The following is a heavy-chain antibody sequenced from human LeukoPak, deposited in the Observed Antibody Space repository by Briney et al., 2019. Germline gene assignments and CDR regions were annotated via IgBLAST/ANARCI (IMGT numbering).Heavy chain of an antibody. CDR1: GYSISSGYY. CDR3: ARYHCSTTSCINYFDY. V-gene: IGHV4-38-2*01. CDR2: IYRSGST. J-gene: IGHJ4*02. Sequence: PSVTLSLTCAVSGYSISSGYYWGWIRQPPGKGLEWIGSIYRSGSTYYNPSLKSRVTISVDTSKNQFSLKLTSVTAADTAVYYCARYHCSTTSCINYFDYWGQGTLVTVSS. D-gene: IGHD2-2*01.